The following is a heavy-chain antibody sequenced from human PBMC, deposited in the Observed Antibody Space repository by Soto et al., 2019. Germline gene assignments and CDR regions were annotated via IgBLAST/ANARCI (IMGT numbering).Heavy chain of an antibody. CDR2: IIPVFGNT. CDR3: TRGQYYSSGSAATSYFYFGIDV. J-gene: IGHJ6*02. Sequence: QLQLEQSGPEVKKPGSSVKVSCKASGRSFSSDGVSWVRQAPGQGLEWMGGIIPVFGNTKYVQRFQGRLTITADKSPSTVFMGMGSLSSEETAVYFCTRGQYYSSGSAATSYFYFGIDVWGQGTTVIVSS. V-gene: IGHV1-69*06. CDR1: GRSFSSDG. D-gene: IGHD3-10*01.